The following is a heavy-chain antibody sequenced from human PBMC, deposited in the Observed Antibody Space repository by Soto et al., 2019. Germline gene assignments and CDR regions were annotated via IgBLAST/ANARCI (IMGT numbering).Heavy chain of an antibody. CDR3: ARDPRLATRSWGRYFDY. CDR1: GFTFSSYA. D-gene: IGHD5-12*01. J-gene: IGHJ4*02. CDR2: ISYDGSNK. Sequence: QVQLVESGGGVVQPGRSLRLSCAASGFTFSSYAMHWVRQAPGKGLAWVAVISYDGSNKYYADSVKGRFTISRDNSKNTLYLQMNSLRAEDTAVYYCARDPRLATRSWGRYFDYWGQGTLVTVSS. V-gene: IGHV3-30*14.